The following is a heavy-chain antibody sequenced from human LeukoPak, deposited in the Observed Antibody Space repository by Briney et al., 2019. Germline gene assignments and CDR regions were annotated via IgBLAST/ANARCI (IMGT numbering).Heavy chain of an antibody. Sequence: GSLRLYCAAYRFTVSSNYMSWLPQAPGKEREWVSVIYSGGSTYYADSVKGRFTISRDNSKNTLYLQMNSLRAEDTAVYYCARDPGRMGIRTPYWGQGTLVTVSS. D-gene: IGHD3-16*01. CDR1: RFTVSSNY. V-gene: IGHV3-53*01. J-gene: IGHJ4*02. CDR3: ARDPGRMGIRTPY. CDR2: IYSGGST.